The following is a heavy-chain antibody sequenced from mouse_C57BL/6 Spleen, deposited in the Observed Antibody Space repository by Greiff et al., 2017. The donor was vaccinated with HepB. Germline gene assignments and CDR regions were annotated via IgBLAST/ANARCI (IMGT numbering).Heavy chain of an antibody. CDR2: IDPSDSET. Sequence: QVQLQQPGAELVRPGSSVKLSCKASGYTFTSYWMHWVKQRPIQGLEWIGNIDPSDSETHYNQKFKDKATLTVDKSSSTAYMQLSSLTSEDSAVYYCAIYMGNYPYYYAMDYWGQGTSVTVSS. V-gene: IGHV1-52*01. CDR1: GYTFTSYW. J-gene: IGHJ4*01. CDR3: AIYMGNYPYYYAMDY. D-gene: IGHD2-1*01.